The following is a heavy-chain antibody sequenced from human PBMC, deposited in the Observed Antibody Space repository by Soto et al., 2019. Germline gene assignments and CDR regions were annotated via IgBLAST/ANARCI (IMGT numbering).Heavy chain of an antibody. D-gene: IGHD3-3*01. CDR2: IRSKANSYAT. Sequence: PGESLRLSCAASGFTFSGSAMHWVRQASGKGLEWVGRIRSKANSYATAYAASVKGRFTISRDDSKNTAYLQMNSLKTEDTAVYYCTRHDTYYDFWSGYYGDAEYYYYGMDVWGQGTTVTVSS. CDR3: TRHDTYYDFWSGYYGDAEYYYYGMDV. CDR1: GFTFSGSA. V-gene: IGHV3-73*01. J-gene: IGHJ6*02.